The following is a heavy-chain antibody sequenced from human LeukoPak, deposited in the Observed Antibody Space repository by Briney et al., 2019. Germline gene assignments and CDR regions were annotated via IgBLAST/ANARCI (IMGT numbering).Heavy chain of an antibody. CDR1: GATLVCLG. J-gene: IGHJ3*01. CDR2: IAGYNGDT. CDR3: VRDVSYAFDL. D-gene: IGHD5/OR15-5a*01. Sequence: ASVKVSCKVSGATLVCLGVSWVRQAPGQGLEYMGWIAGYNGDTKFVQKLQGRVTMTADTATDTVYLELRSLRSDDTAVYYCVRDVSYAFDLWGQGTLVTVSS. V-gene: IGHV1-18*01.